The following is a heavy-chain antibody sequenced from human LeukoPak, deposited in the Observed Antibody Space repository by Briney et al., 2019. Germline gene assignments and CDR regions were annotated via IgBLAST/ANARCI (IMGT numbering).Heavy chain of an antibody. CDR2: ISISSNYI. CDR3: AELGITMIGGV. CDR1: GFTFSRYS. D-gene: IGHD3-10*02. J-gene: IGHJ6*04. V-gene: IGHV3-21*01. Sequence: PGGSLRLSCAASGFTFSRYSMNWVRQAPGKGLEWVSSISISSNYIYYADSAKGRFTISRDNAKNSLYLQMNSLRAEDTAVYYCAELGITMIGGVWGKGTTVTISS.